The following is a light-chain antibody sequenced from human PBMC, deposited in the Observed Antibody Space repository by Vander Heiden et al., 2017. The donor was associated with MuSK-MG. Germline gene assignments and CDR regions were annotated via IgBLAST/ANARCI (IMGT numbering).Light chain of an antibody. CDR1: QAISTY. CDR2: GAS. V-gene: IGKV1-16*02. CDR3: LQYNSYPRT. J-gene: IGKJ1*01. Sequence: DIQMTQSPSSLSASIGARVTITCRASQAISTYLGWVQQKPGKAPKSLIYGASSLQSGVPSKFSGSGTGTDFTLTISSLQPEDFATYYCLQYNSYPRTFGLGTKVEIK.